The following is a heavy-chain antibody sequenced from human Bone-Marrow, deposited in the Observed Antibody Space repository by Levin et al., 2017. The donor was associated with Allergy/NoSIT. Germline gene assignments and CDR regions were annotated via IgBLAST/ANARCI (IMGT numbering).Heavy chain of an antibody. CDR3: AKDFGRQGVVVPAAPSDSPAKTRRFGMDV. V-gene: IGHV3-30*18. CDR2: ISYDGSNK. Sequence: PGGSLRLSCAASGFTFSSYGMHWVRQAPGKGLEWVAVISYDGSNKYYADSVKGRFTISRDNSKNTLYLQMNSLRAEDTAVYYCAKDFGRQGVVVPAAPSDSPAKTRRFGMDVWGQGTTVTVSS. CDR1: GFTFSSYG. D-gene: IGHD2-2*01. J-gene: IGHJ6*02.